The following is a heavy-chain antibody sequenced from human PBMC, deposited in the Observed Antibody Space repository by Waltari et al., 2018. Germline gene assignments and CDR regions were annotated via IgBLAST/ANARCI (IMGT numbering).Heavy chain of an antibody. V-gene: IGHV3-53*01. CDR2: IFSGGNT. Sequence: EVQLVESGGGLIQPGGSLRLSCAASEFTVSSYYMNWVRQAPGKGMEWVSVIFSGGNTKYADSVKGRITISRDNSKNTVFLQMISLRAEDTAVYYCARSRGSGLRYWYFDLWGRGTLVTVSS. J-gene: IGHJ2*01. D-gene: IGHD6-19*01. CDR1: EFTVSSYY. CDR3: ARSRGSGLRYWYFDL.